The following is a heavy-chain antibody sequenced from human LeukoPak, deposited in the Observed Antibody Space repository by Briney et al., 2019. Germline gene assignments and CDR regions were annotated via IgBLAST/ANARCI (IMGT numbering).Heavy chain of an antibody. J-gene: IGHJ5*02. Sequence: GASVKVSCKPSGYTFTAYYLHWVRQAPGQGLGWMGWINPTSGGTHYAQKFQGRVTMTRDTSISTAYMELGRLTSDDTAVYYCAREGIAEPDTNWFDPWGQGTLVTVSS. CDR2: INPTSGGT. V-gene: IGHV1-2*02. CDR1: GYTFTAYY. CDR3: AREGIAEPDTNWFDP. D-gene: IGHD6-13*01.